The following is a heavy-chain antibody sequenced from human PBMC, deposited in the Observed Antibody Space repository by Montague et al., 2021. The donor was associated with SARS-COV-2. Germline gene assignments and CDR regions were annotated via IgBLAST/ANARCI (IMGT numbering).Heavy chain of an antibody. J-gene: IGHJ5*02. CDR3: ARDRIKYGPYNWFDP. D-gene: IGHD4-17*01. V-gene: IGHV3-7*03. CDR1: GFTFSSYR. Sequence: SLRLSCAASGFTFSSYRMSWVRQAPGKGLEWVANIKQDGSEKYYVDSVKGRFTISRDNAKNSLYLQMNSLRAEDTAVYYCARDRIKYGPYNWFDPWGQGTLVTVSS. CDR2: IKQDGSEK.